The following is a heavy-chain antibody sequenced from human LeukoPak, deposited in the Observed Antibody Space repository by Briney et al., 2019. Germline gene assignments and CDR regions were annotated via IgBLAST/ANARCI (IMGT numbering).Heavy chain of an antibody. Sequence: GGSLRLSCAASGFTFSSYSMNWVRQAPGKGLEWVSSISSSSSYIYYADSVKGRFTISRDNAENSLYLQMNSLRAEDTAVYYCARVRSGPRDFDYWGQGTLVTVSS. CDR3: ARVRSGPRDFDY. D-gene: IGHD3-3*01. CDR1: GFTFSSYS. CDR2: ISSSSSYI. J-gene: IGHJ4*02. V-gene: IGHV3-21*01.